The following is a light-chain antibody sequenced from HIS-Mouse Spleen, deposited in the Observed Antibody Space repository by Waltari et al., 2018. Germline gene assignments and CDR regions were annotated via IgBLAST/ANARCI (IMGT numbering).Light chain of an antibody. CDR3: YSTDSSGNHRV. Sequence: SYELTQPPSVSVSPGQTARIPCSGDALPKKHASWYQQKSGQAPVLVIYEDSKRPSWIPVRFSGSSSGTMATLTISGAQVEDEADYYCYSTDSSGNHRVFGGGTKLTVL. CDR1: ALPKKH. V-gene: IGLV3-10*01. CDR2: EDS. J-gene: IGLJ2*01.